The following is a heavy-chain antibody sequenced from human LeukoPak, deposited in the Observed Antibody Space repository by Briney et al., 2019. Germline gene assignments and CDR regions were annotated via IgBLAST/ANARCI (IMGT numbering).Heavy chain of an antibody. J-gene: IGHJ4*02. CDR3: AKGGGTAMVTYPFDY. CDR2: ISYDGSNK. Sequence: GGSRRLSCAASGFTFSSYGMHWVRQAPGKGLEWVAVISYDGSNKYYADSVKGRFTISRDNSKNTLYLQMNSLRAEDTAVYYCAKGGGTAMVTYPFDYWGQGTLVTVSS. CDR1: GFTFSSYG. D-gene: IGHD5-18*01. V-gene: IGHV3-30*18.